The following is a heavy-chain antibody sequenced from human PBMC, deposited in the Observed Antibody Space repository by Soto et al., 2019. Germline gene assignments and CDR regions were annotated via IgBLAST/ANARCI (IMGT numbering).Heavy chain of an antibody. D-gene: IGHD6-13*01. Sequence: QVQLLQYGAEVKKPGSSVKVSCKASGGTFSRNAISWVRQAPGQGLEWMGGIIPFFHAPNYAQKFQGRVRITADESTRIVFMEMSSPRFEDTVVYYCARSRAAAPPRVGMDVWGQGTTVTVSS. CDR2: IIPFFHAP. V-gene: IGHV1-69*01. CDR1: GGTFSRNA. CDR3: ARSRAAAPPRVGMDV. J-gene: IGHJ6*02.